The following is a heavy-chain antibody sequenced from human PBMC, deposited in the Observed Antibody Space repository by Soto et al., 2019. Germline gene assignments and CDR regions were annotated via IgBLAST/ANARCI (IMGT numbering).Heavy chain of an antibody. D-gene: IGHD3-3*01. CDR3: AAHTYYDFWSGLYPVAV. CDR2: IYYSGST. V-gene: IGHV4-31*01. Sequence: SETLSLTCTVFGGSISSGGYYWSWIRQHPGKGLEWIGYIYYSGSTYYNPSLKSQVTISVDTSKNQFSLKLSSVTAADTAVYFCAAHTYYDFWSGLYPVAVWGKGTTVTVSS. CDR1: GGSISSGGYY. J-gene: IGHJ6*04.